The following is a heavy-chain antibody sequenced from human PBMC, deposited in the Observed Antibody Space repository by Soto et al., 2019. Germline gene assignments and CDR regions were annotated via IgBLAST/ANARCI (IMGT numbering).Heavy chain of an antibody. Sequence: SETLSLTCTVSGGSISSGDYYWSWIRQPPGKGLEWIGYIYYSGSTYYNPSLKSRVTISVDTSKNQFSLKLSSVTAADTAVYYCARVRFWSGYYSPFLDYWGQGTLVTVSS. D-gene: IGHD3-3*01. CDR1: GGSISSGDYY. J-gene: IGHJ4*02. V-gene: IGHV4-30-4*01. CDR3: ARVRFWSGYYSPFLDY. CDR2: IYYSGST.